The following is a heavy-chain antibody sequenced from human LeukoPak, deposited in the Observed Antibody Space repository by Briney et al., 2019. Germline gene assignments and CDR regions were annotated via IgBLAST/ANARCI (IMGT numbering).Heavy chain of an antibody. J-gene: IGHJ5*02. CDR3: ARVGTMVRGRGMKYNWFDP. Sequence: SVKVSCKASGGTFSSYAISWVRQAPGQGLEWMGRIIPILGIANYAQKFQGRVTITADKSTSTAYMELSSLRSEDTAVYYCARVGTMVRGRGMKYNWFDPWGQGTLVTVSS. CDR2: IIPILGIA. CDR1: GGTFSSYA. D-gene: IGHD3-10*01. V-gene: IGHV1-69*04.